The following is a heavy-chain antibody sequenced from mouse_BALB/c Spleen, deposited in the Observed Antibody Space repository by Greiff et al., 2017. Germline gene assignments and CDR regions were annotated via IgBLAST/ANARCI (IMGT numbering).Heavy chain of an antibody. CDR3: ARWDTAFDY. V-gene: IGHV3-2*02. Sequence: EVKLMESGPGLVKPSQSLSLTCTVTGYSITSDYAWNWIRQFPGNKLEWMGYISYSGSTSYNPSLKSRISITRDTSKNQFFLQLNSVTTEDTATYYGARWDTAFDYWGQGTTLTVSS. D-gene: IGHD1-2*01. CDR1: GYSITSDYA. J-gene: IGHJ2*01. CDR2: ISYSGST.